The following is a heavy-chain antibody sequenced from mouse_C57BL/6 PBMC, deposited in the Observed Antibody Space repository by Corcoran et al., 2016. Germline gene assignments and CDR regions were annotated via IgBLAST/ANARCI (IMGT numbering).Heavy chain of an antibody. Sequence: EVQLQQSGPELVKPGASVKISCKASGYTFTDYYMNWVKQSHGKSLEWIGDINPNNGGTSYNQKFKGKATLTVDKSSSTAYMELRSLTSEDSAVYYCARNHYGSSYLAWFAYWGQGTLVTVSA. CDR3: ARNHYGSSYLAWFAY. V-gene: IGHV1-26*01. J-gene: IGHJ3*01. D-gene: IGHD1-1*01. CDR1: GYTFTDYY. CDR2: INPNNGGT.